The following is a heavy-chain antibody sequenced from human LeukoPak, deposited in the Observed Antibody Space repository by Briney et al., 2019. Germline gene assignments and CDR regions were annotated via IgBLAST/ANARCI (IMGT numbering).Heavy chain of an antibody. V-gene: IGHV4-31*03. CDR3: ARSDSSCVDY. D-gene: IGHD3-3*01. J-gene: IGHJ4*02. CDR2: IYYSGST. CDR1: GGSISSGGYY. Sequence: SETLSLTCTVSGGSISSGGYYWSWIRQHPGKGLEWIGYIYYSGSTYYNPSLKSRVTISVDTSKNQFSLKLSSVTAADTAVYYCARSDSSCVDYWGQGTLVTVSS.